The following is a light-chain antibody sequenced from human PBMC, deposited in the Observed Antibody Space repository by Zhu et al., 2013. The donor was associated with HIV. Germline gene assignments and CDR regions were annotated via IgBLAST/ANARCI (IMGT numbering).Light chain of an antibody. CDR1: SNDIGTYNH. CDR2: EVS. V-gene: IGLV2-14*01. J-gene: IGLJ1*01. CDR3: NSYTSSSFYV. Sequence: QSALTQPASVSGSPGQSITISCTGTSNDIGTYNHVSWYQHHPGKVPKLIISEVSGRPSGISNRFSGSKSGNTASLTISGLQAEDEADYYCNSYTSSSFYVFGTGTKVTVL.